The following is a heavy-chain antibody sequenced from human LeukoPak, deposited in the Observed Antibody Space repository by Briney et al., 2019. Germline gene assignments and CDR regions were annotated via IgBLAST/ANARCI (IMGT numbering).Heavy chain of an antibody. J-gene: IGHJ5*02. V-gene: IGHV3-9*01. Sequence: GGSLRLSCAASGFTFDDYAMHWVRQAPGKGLEWVSGISWNSGSIGYADSVKGRFTISRDNAKNSLYLQMNSLRAEDTAVYYCARHSSSYSSFDPWGQGTLVTVSS. CDR2: ISWNSGSI. CDR3: ARHSSSYSSFDP. CDR1: GFTFDDYA. D-gene: IGHD6-6*01.